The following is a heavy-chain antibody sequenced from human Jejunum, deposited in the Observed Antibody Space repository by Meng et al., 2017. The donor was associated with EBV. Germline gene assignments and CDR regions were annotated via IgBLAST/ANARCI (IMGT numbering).Heavy chain of an antibody. Sequence: QLQWRESRSSRQTHSETLSLACAGSGGSLSSSGYSLHCTRQPHEKGLHWLWYIYYSGRAFFHTSLKSRVTLAVDRSKNQCSLNLCSVTAANTAVYNCARCAYFDYWGQGTLVTVSS. J-gene: IGHJ4*02. CDR1: GGSLSSSGYS. CDR3: ARCAYFDY. V-gene: IGHV4-30-2*01. CDR2: IYYSGRA.